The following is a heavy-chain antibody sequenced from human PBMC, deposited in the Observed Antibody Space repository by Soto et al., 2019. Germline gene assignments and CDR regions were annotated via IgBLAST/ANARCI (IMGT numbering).Heavy chain of an antibody. J-gene: IGHJ4*02. V-gene: IGHV3-13*01. CDR2: AGTVGDT. Sequence: PGGSLRLSCAASGFSFSSHDMHWVRQATGKGLEWVSGAGTVGDTYYSGSVKGRFTISRENARNSFYLQMNSLRAGDTAVYYCARDLGGPDYWGRGTSVTVSS. D-gene: IGHD3-16*01. CDR3: ARDLGGPDY. CDR1: GFSFSSHD.